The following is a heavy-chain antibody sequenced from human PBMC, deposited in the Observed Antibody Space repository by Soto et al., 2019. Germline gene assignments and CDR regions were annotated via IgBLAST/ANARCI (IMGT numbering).Heavy chain of an antibody. CDR1: GYSFTSYW. J-gene: IGHJ6*02. V-gene: IGHV5-10-1*01. CDR2: IDTSDSYT. D-gene: IGHD2-2*01. Sequence: PGESLKISCKGSGYSFTSYWISGVREMHGKGLEWMGRIDTSDSYTNYSPSFQGHVTISADKSISTAYLQWSSLKASDTAMYYCASSPRGYCSSTSCRELGNYYGMDVWGQGTTVNVSS. CDR3: ASSPRGYCSSTSCRELGNYYGMDV.